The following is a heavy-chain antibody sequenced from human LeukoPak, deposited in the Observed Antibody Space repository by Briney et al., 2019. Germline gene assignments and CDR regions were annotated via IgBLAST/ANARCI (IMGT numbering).Heavy chain of an antibody. CDR1: GGSFSGYY. V-gene: IGHV4-34*01. CDR2: INHSGST. J-gene: IGHJ4*02. D-gene: IGHD3/OR15-3a*01. CDR3: ARGFRWTGIFDY. Sequence: SETLSLTCAVYGGSFSGYYWSWIRQPPGKGLGWIGEINHSGSTNYNPSLKSRVTISVDTSKNQFSLKLSSVTAADTAVYYCARGFRWTGIFDYWGQGTLVTVSS.